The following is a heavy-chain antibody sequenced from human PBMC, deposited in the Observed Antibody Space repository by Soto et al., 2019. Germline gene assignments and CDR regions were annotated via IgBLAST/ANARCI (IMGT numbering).Heavy chain of an antibody. D-gene: IGHD6-19*01. CDR1: GGTFSSYA. CDR3: ARAAQGYSSGWFYDY. J-gene: IGHJ4*02. Sequence: ASVKVSCKASGGTFSSYAISWVRQAPGQGLEWMGGIIPIFGTANYAQKFQGRVTITADESTSTAYMELSSLRSEDTAVYYCARAAQGYSSGWFYDYWGQGXLVTVYS. V-gene: IGHV1-69*13. CDR2: IIPIFGTA.